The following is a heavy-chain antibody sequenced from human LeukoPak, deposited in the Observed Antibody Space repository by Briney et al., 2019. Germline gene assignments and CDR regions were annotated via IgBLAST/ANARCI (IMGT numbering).Heavy chain of an antibody. D-gene: IGHD5-12*01. J-gene: IGHJ4*02. V-gene: IGHV5-10-1*01. CDR3: ARPSGYDLAY. Sequence: GSSMKFSCKASGYSFTSYWINWGRQMPGKGLEWMGGIDPSDAYTTYNPSFKGHVTISVDTSISTSYLQLSTVRASDTAMYYCARPSGYDLAYWGQGTLVTVSS. CDR1: GYSFTSYW. CDR2: IDPSDAYT.